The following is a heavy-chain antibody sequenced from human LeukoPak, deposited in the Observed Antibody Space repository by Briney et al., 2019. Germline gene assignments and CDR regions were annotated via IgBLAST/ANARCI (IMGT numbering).Heavy chain of an antibody. Sequence: SQTLSLTCAISGDSVSSNSAAWNWIRQSPSRGLEWLGRTYYRSKWYNDYAVSVKSRITINPDTSKNQFSLQLNSVTPEDTAVYYCARSGGHRKSSGWYEDFDYWGQGTLVTVSS. D-gene: IGHD6-19*01. V-gene: IGHV6-1*01. CDR1: GDSVSSNSAA. CDR2: TYYRSKWYN. J-gene: IGHJ4*02. CDR3: ARSGGHRKSSGWYEDFDY.